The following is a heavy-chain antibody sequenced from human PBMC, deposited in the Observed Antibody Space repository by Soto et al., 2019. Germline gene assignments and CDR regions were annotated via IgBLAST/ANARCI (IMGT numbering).Heavy chain of an antibody. Sequence: SQTLSLTCAISGDSVSSNSAAWNWIRQSPSRGLEWLGRTYYRSKWYNDYAVSVKSRIAINPDTSKNQFSLQLNSVTPEDTAVYYCAREKLYYDYIWGSYRHDAFDIRGQGTMVPVSS. CDR1: GDSVSSNSAA. D-gene: IGHD3-16*02. CDR2: TYYRSKWYN. V-gene: IGHV6-1*01. CDR3: AREKLYYDYIWGSYRHDAFDI. J-gene: IGHJ3*02.